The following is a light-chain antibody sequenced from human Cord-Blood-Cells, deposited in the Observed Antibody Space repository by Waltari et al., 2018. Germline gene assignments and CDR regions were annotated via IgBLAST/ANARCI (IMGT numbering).Light chain of an antibody. J-gene: IGKJ5*01. CDR1: QGVSSY. CDR3: QQRSNWPPPT. Sequence: IVLTQSPPTLSLSPGERATLSCRASQGVSSYLAWYQQKPGQAPRLLIYAASNRAPGIPARFSGSGSGTDFTLTISSLEPEDFAIYYCQQRSNWPPPTFGQGTRLEIK. CDR2: AAS. V-gene: IGKV3-11*01.